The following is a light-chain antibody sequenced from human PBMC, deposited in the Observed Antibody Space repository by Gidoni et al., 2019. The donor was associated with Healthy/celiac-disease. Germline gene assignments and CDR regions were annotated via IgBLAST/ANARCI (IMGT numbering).Light chain of an antibody. Sequence: VLPHSPATLSLSPGERATLTCRPSQSFSSYLAWYQQKPGQAPRLLIYDASHRATGIPARFSGSGSGTDFTLTISSLEPEDFAVYYCQQLWTFGQGTKVEIK. J-gene: IGKJ1*01. CDR1: QSFSSY. CDR2: DAS. V-gene: IGKV3-11*01. CDR3: QQLWT.